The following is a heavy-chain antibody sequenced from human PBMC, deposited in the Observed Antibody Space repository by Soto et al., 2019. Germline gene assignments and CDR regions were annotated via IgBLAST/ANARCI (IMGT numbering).Heavy chain of an antibody. V-gene: IGHV4-61*08. CDR2: TYSTGSK. D-gene: IGHD5-12*01. CDR3: ARDRYSYNYGLDV. Sequence: PSETLSLTCNVSGGSISSGDYSSTWILLHPGKGMEWIGHTYSTGSKKYNPSIKTRVSIAVDKSKNQFSLKLSSVSAADTAVYNCARDRYSYNYGLDVWGQGTTVTVSS. J-gene: IGHJ6*02. CDR1: GGSISSGDYS.